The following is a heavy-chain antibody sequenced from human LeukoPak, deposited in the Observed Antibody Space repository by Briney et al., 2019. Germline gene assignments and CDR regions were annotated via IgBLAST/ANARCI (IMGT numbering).Heavy chain of an antibody. J-gene: IGHJ4*02. Sequence: GASVKVSCKASGYTFIDFYMHWVRQAPGQGPEWMGVINPSGGRTTSYAQKIQGRVTMTRDTSMSTVNMELSSLRSEDTAVYYCARGTLRYFDFWGQGTLVTVSS. D-gene: IGHD3-9*01. CDR3: ARGTLRYFDF. CDR2: INPSGGRT. CDR1: GYTFIDFY. V-gene: IGHV1-46*01.